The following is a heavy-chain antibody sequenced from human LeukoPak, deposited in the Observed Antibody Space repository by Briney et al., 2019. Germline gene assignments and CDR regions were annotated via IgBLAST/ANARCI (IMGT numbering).Heavy chain of an antibody. CDR2: INTDGSNT. Sequence: GGSLRLSCAASGFTFSSYRMHWVRQAPGKGLVWVSLINTDGSNTNYADSVKGRFTNSRDNAKNTLYLQMNSLRAEDTAVCYCARDYEGLGVWGQGTTVTVSS. V-gene: IGHV3-74*01. D-gene: IGHD3-16*01. CDR1: GFTFSSYR. CDR3: ARDYEGLGV. J-gene: IGHJ6*02.